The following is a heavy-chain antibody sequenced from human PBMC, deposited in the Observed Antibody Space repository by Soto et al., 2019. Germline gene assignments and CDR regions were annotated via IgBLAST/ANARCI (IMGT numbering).Heavy chain of an antibody. Sequence: EVQLVESGGGLVKPGGSLRLSCAASGFTFSSYSMNWVRQAPGKGLELVSSISSSSSYIYYADSVKGRFTISRDNAKNSLYLQMNSLRAEDTAVYYCANLQRWDPFDIWGQGTMVTVSS. CDR2: ISSSSSYI. CDR1: GFTFSSYS. V-gene: IGHV3-21*01. CDR3: ANLQRWDPFDI. D-gene: IGHD4-4*01. J-gene: IGHJ3*02.